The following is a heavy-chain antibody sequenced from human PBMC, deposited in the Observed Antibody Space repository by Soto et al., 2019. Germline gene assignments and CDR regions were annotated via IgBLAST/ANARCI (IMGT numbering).Heavy chain of an antibody. CDR3: ARGRYGDY. V-gene: IGHV1-18*01. Sequence: QVHLVQSGAEVKKPGASVKVSCKGSGYAFTTYGITWVRQAPGQGLEWMGWISAHNGNTYYAQKFQGRVTVTRDTSTSTAYMELRSLRSDDTAVYYCARGRYGDYWGQGALVTVSS. D-gene: IGHD1-1*01. J-gene: IGHJ4*02. CDR2: ISAHNGNT. CDR1: GYAFTTYG.